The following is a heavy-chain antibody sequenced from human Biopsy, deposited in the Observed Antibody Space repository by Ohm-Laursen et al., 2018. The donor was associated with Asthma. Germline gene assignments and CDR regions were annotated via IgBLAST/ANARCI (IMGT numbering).Heavy chain of an antibody. CDR2: IYYSGTT. Sequence: SQTLSLTCSLSSGSGGYMRSGNYYWGWIRQPPGKGLEWIGSIYYSGTTYYNPSLNSRVAILVDTSKNQFSLKLGSVTAADTAVYYCARASVAASSNWFDPWGQGTLVTVSS. CDR3: ARASVAASSNWFDP. D-gene: IGHD6-19*01. J-gene: IGHJ5*02. CDR1: SGSGGYMRSGNYY. V-gene: IGHV4-30-4*08.